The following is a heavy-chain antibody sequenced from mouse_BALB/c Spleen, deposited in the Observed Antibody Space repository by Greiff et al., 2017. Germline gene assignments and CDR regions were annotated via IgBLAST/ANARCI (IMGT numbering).Heavy chain of an antibody. CDR3: ARSDYDGYFY. V-gene: IGHV8-12*01. D-gene: IGHD2-3*01. Sequence: QVTLKVSGPGILQPSQTLSLTCSFSGFSLSTSGMGVSWIRQPSGKGLEWLAHIYWDDDKRYNPSLKSRLTISKDTSSNQVFLKITSVDTADTATYYCARSDYDGYFYWGQGTLVTVSA. CDR2: IYWDDDK. CDR1: GFSLSTSGMG. J-gene: IGHJ3*01.